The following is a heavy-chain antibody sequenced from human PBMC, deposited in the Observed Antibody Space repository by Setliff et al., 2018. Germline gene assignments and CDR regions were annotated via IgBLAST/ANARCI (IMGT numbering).Heavy chain of an antibody. CDR2: IRYEGSKV. CDR3: ARDGVFYAMDF. J-gene: IGHJ6*02. CDR1: GFAFRSYA. Sequence: GGSLRLSCAASGFAFRSYAMDWVRRAPGRGLEWGAFIRYEGSKVLYAASVKGRVTISKDDSKNTLYLQMDYLRPDDTAVYYCARDGVFYAMDFWGQGTTVTVSS. V-gene: IGHV3-30*02. D-gene: IGHD3-10*01.